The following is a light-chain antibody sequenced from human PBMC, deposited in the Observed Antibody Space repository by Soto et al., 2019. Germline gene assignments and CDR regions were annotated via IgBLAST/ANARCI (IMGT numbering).Light chain of an antibody. CDR2: EGS. J-gene: IGLJ3*02. CDR1: SSDVGSYNL. CDR3: CSYAGSSTWV. V-gene: IGLV2-23*01. Sequence: QSALTQHASVSGSPGQSITISCTGTSSDVGSYNLVSWYQQHPGKAPKLMIYEGSKRPSGVSNRFSGSKSGNTASLTISGLQAEDEADYYCCSYAGSSTWVFGGGTKLTV.